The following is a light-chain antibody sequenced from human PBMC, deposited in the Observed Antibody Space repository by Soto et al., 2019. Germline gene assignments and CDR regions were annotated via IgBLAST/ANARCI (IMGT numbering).Light chain of an antibody. CDR3: QQYGGSTRT. CDR2: GTS. CDR1: QTGSSKY. Sequence: IVLTQSPGTVSLSPGERATLSCRASQTGSSKYLAWYKQKPGQAPRLLIYGTSTRATGVPDRFSGSGSGTDFTLTISRLEPEDFAVYYCQQYGGSTRTFGQGTKVDIK. J-gene: IGKJ1*01. V-gene: IGKV3-20*01.